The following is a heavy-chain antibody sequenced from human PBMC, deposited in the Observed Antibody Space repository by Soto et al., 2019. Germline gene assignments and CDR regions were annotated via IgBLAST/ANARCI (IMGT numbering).Heavy chain of an antibody. V-gene: IGHV4-59*08. CDR1: GGSIRSYY. CDR2: SYYSGST. Sequence: QVQLQESGPGLVKPSETLSLTCTVSGGSIRSYYWSWIRQPPGKGLEWIGYSYYSGSTNYNPSLKSRVTISVDTSKNLFSLKLSSVTAADTAVYYCARRYGSAIDYWGQGTLVTVSS. CDR3: ARRYGSAIDY. D-gene: IGHD1-26*01. J-gene: IGHJ4*02.